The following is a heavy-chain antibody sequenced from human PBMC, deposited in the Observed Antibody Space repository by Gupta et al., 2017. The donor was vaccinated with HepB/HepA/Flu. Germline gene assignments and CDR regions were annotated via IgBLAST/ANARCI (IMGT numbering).Heavy chain of an antibody. CDR2: INHSGST. CDR3: ARGRGGGDCSEGLGDY. V-gene: IGHV4-34*01. Sequence: QVQLQQWGAGLLKPSETLSLTCAVYGGSFSGYYWSWIRQPPGKGLEWIGEINHSGSTNYNPARKRRVTISVDTYKNQFSLLRSAVTAADKAVYYCARGRGGGDCSEGLGDYWGQGTLVTVSS. CDR1: GGSFSGYY. D-gene: IGHD2-21*02. J-gene: IGHJ4*02.